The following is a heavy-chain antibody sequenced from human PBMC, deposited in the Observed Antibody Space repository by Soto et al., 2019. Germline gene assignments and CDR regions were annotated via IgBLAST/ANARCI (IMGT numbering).Heavy chain of an antibody. J-gene: IGHJ4*02. CDR3: VRDVQFQSFDY. V-gene: IGHV3-74*01. CDR1: GFTFSDYL. Sequence: EVQLVESGGGSVQPGGSLRLSCAASGFTFSDYLMHWVRQVPGKGLVWVSRINNDGRRTSYADSVKGRFTISRDNTKNTVYLQMNSLRVEDTAVYYCVRDVQFQSFDYWGQGTLVTVSS. CDR2: INNDGRRT. D-gene: IGHD4-4*01.